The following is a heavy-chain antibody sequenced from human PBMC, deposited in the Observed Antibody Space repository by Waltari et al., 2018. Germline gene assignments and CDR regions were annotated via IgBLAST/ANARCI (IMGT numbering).Heavy chain of an antibody. V-gene: IGHV3-30*02. D-gene: IGHD3-22*01. CDR3: GGYSIVDY. CDR2: IRSDGSNK. Sequence: QVQLVESGGGVVHPGGSLRLSCAASGFTFSRYDMNWARQAPGKGLEWVAFIRSDGSNKYYADSVKGRFTISRDNSKNTLYLQLNSLRPEDTAVYYCGGYSIVDYWGQGTLVTVSS. CDR1: GFTFSRYD. J-gene: IGHJ4*02.